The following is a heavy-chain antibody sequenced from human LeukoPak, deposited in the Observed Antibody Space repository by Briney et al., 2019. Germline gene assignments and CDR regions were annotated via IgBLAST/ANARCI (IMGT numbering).Heavy chain of an antibody. V-gene: IGHV5-51*01. CDR3: ARQVVVTSTHWYLDL. J-gene: IGHJ2*01. CDR1: GYSFTNYW. Sequence: GESLKISCKGSGYSFTNYWIGWVRQMPGKGLEWTGIIAPDDSDTRYSPSFQGQVTISVDKSITTAYLQWSSLKASDTAIYYCARQVVVTSTHWYLDLWGRGTLVTVSS. D-gene: IGHD2-21*02. CDR2: IAPDDSDT.